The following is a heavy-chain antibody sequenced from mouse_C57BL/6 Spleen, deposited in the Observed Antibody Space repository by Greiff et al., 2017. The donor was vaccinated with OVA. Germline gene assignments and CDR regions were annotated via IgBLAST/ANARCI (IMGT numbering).Heavy chain of an antibody. CDR3: AKTGTGFAY. Sequence: VKVVESGPGLVAPSQSLSITCTVSGFSLTSYGVSWVRQPPGKGLEWLGVIWGDGSTNYHSALIYKMSISKDNSKSQVFLKLNSLQTDDTATYYGAKTGTGFAYWGQGTLVTVSA. CDR1: GFSLTSYG. D-gene: IGHD4-1*01. V-gene: IGHV2-3*01. CDR2: IWGDGST. J-gene: IGHJ3*01.